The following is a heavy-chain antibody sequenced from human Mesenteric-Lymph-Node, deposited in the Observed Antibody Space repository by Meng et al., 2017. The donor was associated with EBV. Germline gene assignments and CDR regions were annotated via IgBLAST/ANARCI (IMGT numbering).Heavy chain of an antibody. Sequence: VQLVRFGLGLSKAAPSVNISCQASGNSINKYGSNGIRQAPGEGLEWRGCINTNTGNQTYAHDFTGRFVFSVDTSVSTAYLQIRSLESDDAAVYYCARFDWLAHFWGQGTLVTVSS. CDR2: INTNTGNQ. V-gene: IGHV7-4-1*02. CDR1: GNSINKYG. CDR3: ARFDWLAHF. J-gene: IGHJ4*02. D-gene: IGHD3-9*01.